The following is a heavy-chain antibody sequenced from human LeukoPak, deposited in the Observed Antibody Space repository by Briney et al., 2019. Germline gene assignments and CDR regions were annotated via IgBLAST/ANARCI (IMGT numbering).Heavy chain of an antibody. CDR1: GGSISSSSYY. D-gene: IGHD3-3*01. Sequence: SETLSLTCTVSGGSISSSSYYWSWIRQPPGKGLEWIGEINHSGSTNYNPSLKSRVTISVDTSKNQFSLKLSSVTAADTAVYYCARGRITIFGVVIILSDAFDIWGQGTMVTVSS. CDR2: INHSGST. V-gene: IGHV4-39*07. J-gene: IGHJ3*02. CDR3: ARGRITIFGVVIILSDAFDI.